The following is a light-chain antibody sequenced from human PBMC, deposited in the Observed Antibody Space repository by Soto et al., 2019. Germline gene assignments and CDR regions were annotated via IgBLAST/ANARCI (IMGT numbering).Light chain of an antibody. V-gene: IGKV3-20*01. CDR1: QTVSSDF. Sequence: EIVLTQSPGTLSLSPGDRATLSCSASQTVSSDFLAWYQQRPAQAPRLPIHGASTRATGITDRFSGSVSGTDFTLIISGLEPEDFAVYYCQQYGTSPATFGQGTKVDIK. J-gene: IGKJ1*01. CDR3: QQYGTSPAT. CDR2: GAS.